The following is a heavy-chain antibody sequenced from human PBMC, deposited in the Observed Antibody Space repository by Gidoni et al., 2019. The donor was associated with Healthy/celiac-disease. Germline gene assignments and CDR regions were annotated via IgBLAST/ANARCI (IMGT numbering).Heavy chain of an antibody. J-gene: IGHJ4*02. V-gene: IGHV3-30-3*01. D-gene: IGHD2-15*01. Sequence: QVQLVASGGGVVQPGRSLRLSCAASGFTFSSYAMHWVRQAPGKGLEWVAVISYDGSNKYYADSVKGRFTISRDNSKNTLYLQMNSLRAEDTAVYYCARDWDIVVVVAAHGDYWGQGTLVTVSS. CDR2: ISYDGSNK. CDR1: GFTFSSYA. CDR3: ARDWDIVVVVAAHGDY.